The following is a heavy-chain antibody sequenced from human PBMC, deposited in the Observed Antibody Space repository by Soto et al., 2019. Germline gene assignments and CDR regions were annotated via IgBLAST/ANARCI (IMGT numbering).Heavy chain of an antibody. CDR3: ARDLLVPFGVTTFPDY. J-gene: IGHJ4*02. V-gene: IGHV3-20*01. CDR1: GFTFDDYG. D-gene: IGHD4-17*01. Sequence: GGSLRLSCAASGFTFDDYGMSWVRQAPGKGLEWVSGINWNGGSTGYADSVKGRFTISRDNAKNSLYLQMNSLRAEDTALYHCARDLLVPFGVTTFPDYWGQGTLVTVSS. CDR2: INWNGGST.